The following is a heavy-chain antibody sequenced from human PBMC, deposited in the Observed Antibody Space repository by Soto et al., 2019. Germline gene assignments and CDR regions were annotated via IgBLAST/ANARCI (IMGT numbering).Heavy chain of an antibody. CDR1: GYTFTSYG. V-gene: IGHV1-18*01. Sequence: ASVKVSCKASGYTFTSYGISWVRQAPGQGLEWMGWISAYNGNTNYAQKLQGRVTMTTDTSTSTAYMELRSLRSDDTAVYYCATDQAKDCSSTRCHPGYWGQGTLVTVSS. J-gene: IGHJ4*02. CDR2: ISAYNGNT. D-gene: IGHD2-2*01. CDR3: ATDQAKDCSSTRCHPGY.